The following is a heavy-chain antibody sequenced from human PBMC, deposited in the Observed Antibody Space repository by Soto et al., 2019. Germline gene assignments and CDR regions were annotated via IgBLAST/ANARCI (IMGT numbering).Heavy chain of an antibody. J-gene: IGHJ4*02. CDR3: ARDHFADQWLGYFDY. Sequence: GGSLRLSCAASGFTFSSYWMSWVRQAPGKGLEWVANIKQDGSEKYYVDSVKGRFTISRDNAKNSLYLQMNSLRAEDTAVYYCARDHFADQWLGYFDYWGQGTLVTVSS. D-gene: IGHD6-19*01. CDR1: GFTFSSYW. CDR2: IKQDGSEK. V-gene: IGHV3-7*01.